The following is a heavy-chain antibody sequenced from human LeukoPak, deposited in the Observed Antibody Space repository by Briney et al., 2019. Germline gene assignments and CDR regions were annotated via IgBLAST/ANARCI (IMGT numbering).Heavy chain of an antibody. CDR3: APVGINMDV. D-gene: IGHD1-14*01. CDR1: GGSISSSSYY. CDR2: IYYSGST. Sequence: PSETLSLTCTVSGGSISSSSYYWGWIRQPPGKGLEWLVSIYYSGSTYYNPSLKSRVTISVDTSKNQFSLKLSSVTAADTAVYYCAPVGINMDVWGKGTTVTVSS. V-gene: IGHV4-39*01. J-gene: IGHJ6*03.